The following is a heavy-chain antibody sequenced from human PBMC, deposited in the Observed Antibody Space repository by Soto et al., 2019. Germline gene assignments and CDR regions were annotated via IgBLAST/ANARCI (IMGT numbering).Heavy chain of an antibody. D-gene: IGHD6-6*01. CDR2: ISGSGGST. CDR3: AKDSTSSSSSGSNY. V-gene: IGHV3-23*01. CDR1: GVTFSSYA. J-gene: IGHJ4*02. Sequence: GGSLRLSCAASGVTFSSYAMSWVRQAPGKGLEWVSAISGSGGSTYYADSVKGRFTISRDNSKNTLYLQMNSLRAEDTAVYYCAKDSTSSSSSGSNYWGQGTLVTVSS.